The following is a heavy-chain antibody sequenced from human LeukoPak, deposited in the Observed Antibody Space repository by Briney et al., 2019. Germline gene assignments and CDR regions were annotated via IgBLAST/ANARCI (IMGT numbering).Heavy chain of an antibody. D-gene: IGHD3-22*01. CDR3: ARDPTYYYDSSGYYQNPFDY. Sequence: SVTVSCKTSGGTFTCYAISLVRQAPAQGLEWLGGNLPIHGIANYAKKLQGRVTITADKSMSTAYMEMSSLRYEDTAVYYCARDPTYYYDSSGYYQNPFDYWGQGTLVTVSS. V-gene: IGHV1-69*04. CDR1: GGTFTCYA. CDR2: NLPIHGIA. J-gene: IGHJ4*02.